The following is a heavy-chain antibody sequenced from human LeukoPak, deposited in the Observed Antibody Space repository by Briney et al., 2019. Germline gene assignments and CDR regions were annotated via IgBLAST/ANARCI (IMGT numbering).Heavy chain of an antibody. CDR3: ATDSSPDF. J-gene: IGHJ4*02. V-gene: IGHV3-30*02. Sequence: GGSLRLSCAASGFTFSSYGMHWVRQAPSKGLEWVAFIRYDGSNKYYGDSVKGRFTISRDNSKNTLYLQMNSLRADDTAVYYCATDSSPDFWGQGTLVTVSS. CDR2: IRYDGSNK. D-gene: IGHD3-22*01. CDR1: GFTFSSYG.